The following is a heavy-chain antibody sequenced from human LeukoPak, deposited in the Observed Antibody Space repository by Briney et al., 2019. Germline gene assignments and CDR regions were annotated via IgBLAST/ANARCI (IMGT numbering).Heavy chain of an antibody. D-gene: IGHD6-19*01. V-gene: IGHV3-30*18. CDR3: AKIGSSGSAFDY. Sequence: GRSLRLSCAASGFTFSSYGMHWVRQAPGKGLEWVAVISYDGSNKYYADSVKGRFTISRDNSKNTLYLQMNSLRAEDTAVYYCAKIGSSGSAFDYWGQGTLVTVSS. CDR1: GFTFSSYG. J-gene: IGHJ4*02. CDR2: ISYDGSNK.